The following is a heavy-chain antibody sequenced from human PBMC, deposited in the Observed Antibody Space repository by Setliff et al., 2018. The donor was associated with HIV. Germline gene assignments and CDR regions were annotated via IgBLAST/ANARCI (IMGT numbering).Heavy chain of an antibody. CDR2: VNHSGTT. CDR3: ARGESSTWDLAEHFQH. J-gene: IGHJ1*01. V-gene: IGHV4-34*01. CDR1: GGSFSGYY. Sequence: PSETLSLTCTVYGGSFSGYYWSWIRQPPGKGLEWIGEVNHSGTTYLNPSLKSRITISVDTSKNQFSLKLGFVTAADTAVYHCARGESSTWDLAEHFQHWGHGTLVTSPQ. D-gene: IGHD2-2*01.